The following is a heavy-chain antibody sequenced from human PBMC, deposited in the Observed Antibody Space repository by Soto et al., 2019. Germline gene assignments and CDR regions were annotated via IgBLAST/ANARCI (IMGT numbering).Heavy chain of an antibody. D-gene: IGHD6-6*01. CDR2: INHSGST. V-gene: IGHV4-34*01. Sequence: SETLSLTCAVYGGSFSGYYWSWIRQPPGKGLEWIGEINHSGSTNYNPSLKSRVTISVDTSKNHFSLKLSSVTAADTAVYYCARGLAARPTSYYYYYYMDVWGKGTTVTVSS. CDR1: GGSFSGYY. J-gene: IGHJ6*03. CDR3: ARGLAARPTSYYYYYYMDV.